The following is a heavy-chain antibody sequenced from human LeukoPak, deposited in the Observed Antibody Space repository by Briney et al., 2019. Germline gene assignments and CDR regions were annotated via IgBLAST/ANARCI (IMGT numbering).Heavy chain of an antibody. V-gene: IGHV4-34*01. CDR2: INHSGST. CDR1: GGSFSGYY. CDR3: ARGAVADIVLMVYAINWFDP. Sequence: SETLSHTCAVYGGSFSGYYWSWIRQPPGKGLEWIGEINHSGSTNYNPSLKSRVTISVDTSKNQFSLKLSSVTAADTAVYYCARGAVADIVLMVYAINWFDPWGQGTLVTVSS. D-gene: IGHD2-8*01. J-gene: IGHJ5*02.